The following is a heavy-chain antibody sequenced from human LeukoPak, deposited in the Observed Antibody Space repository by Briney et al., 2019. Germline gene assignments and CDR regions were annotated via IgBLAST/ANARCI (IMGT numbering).Heavy chain of an antibody. Sequence: PSETLSLTCTVSGGSISSGGYYWSWIRQHPGKGLEWIGYIYYSGSTYYNPSLKSRVTISVDTSKNQFSLKLSSVTAADTAVYYCARGRGKWIQLWLSWGQGTLVTVSS. J-gene: IGHJ4*02. CDR2: IYYSGST. D-gene: IGHD5-18*01. CDR1: GGSISSGGYY. CDR3: ARGRGKWIQLWLS. V-gene: IGHV4-31*03.